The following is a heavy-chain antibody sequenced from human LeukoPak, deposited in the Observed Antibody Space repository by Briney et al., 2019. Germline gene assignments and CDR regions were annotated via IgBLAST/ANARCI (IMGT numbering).Heavy chain of an antibody. CDR3: ARLVDRGGWYYFDY. CDR1: GYTFTSYG. J-gene: IGHJ4*02. Sequence: GASVKVSCKASGYTFTSYGISWVRQAPGQGLEWMGWISAYNGNTNYAQKFQGRVTMTTDTSTSTAYMELRSLRSDDTAVYYCARLVDRGGWYYFDYWGQGTLVTVSS. CDR2: ISAYNGNT. D-gene: IGHD6-19*01. V-gene: IGHV1-18*01.